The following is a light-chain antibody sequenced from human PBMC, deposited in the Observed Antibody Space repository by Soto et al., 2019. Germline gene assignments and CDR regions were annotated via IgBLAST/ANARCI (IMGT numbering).Light chain of an antibody. CDR3: QSYDSSLSGSVV. J-gene: IGLJ2*01. Sequence: QSVLTQPPSVSGAPGQRVTISCTGSSSNIGAGHDVHWYQQLPGTAPKLLIFGNTNRPSGVPDRFSGSKSGTSASLAITGLQAEDEADYYCQSYDSSLSGSVVFGGGTKLTVL. V-gene: IGLV1-40*01. CDR1: SSNIGAGHD. CDR2: GNT.